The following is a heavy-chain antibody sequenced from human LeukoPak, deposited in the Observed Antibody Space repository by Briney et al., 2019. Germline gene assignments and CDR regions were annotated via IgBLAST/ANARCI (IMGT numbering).Heavy chain of an antibody. CDR2: IDAANGKT. J-gene: IGHJ4*02. D-gene: IGHD3-16*01. Sequence: ASVKVSCKASGYTFTGYYMHWVRQAPGQRLEWMGGIDAANGKTVSSREFQGRVTFTRDTSASTAYMELNSLRSEDTAVYYCARRDFNDNELYFDYWGQGTLVTVSS. V-gene: IGHV1-3*01. CDR1: GYTFTGYY. CDR3: ARRDFNDNELYFDY.